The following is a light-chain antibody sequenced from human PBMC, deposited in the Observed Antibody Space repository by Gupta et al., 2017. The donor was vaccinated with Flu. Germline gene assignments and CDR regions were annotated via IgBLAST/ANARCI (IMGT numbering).Light chain of an antibody. V-gene: IGKV1-5*03. Sequence: DIQMTQSPSTLSASVGDRVTITCRASQSIGTWLAWYQQKPGKAPKLLIYRASGLESGVPSRFSGSGSGTKFTLTISSLQPEDFATYSCQQDNSYPLTFGRGTKVEI. CDR2: RAS. CDR1: QSIGTW. J-gene: IGKJ4*01. CDR3: QQDNSYPLT.